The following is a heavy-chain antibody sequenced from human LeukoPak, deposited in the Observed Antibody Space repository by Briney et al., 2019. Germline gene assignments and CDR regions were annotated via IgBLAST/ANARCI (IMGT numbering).Heavy chain of an antibody. CDR2: INHSGST. CDR1: GGSFSGYY. D-gene: IGHD4-11*01. Sequence: PSETLSLTCAVYGGSFSGYYWSWICQPPGKGLEWIGEINHSGSTNYNPSLKSRVTISVDTSKNQFSLKLSSVTAADTAVYYCARYSIRFDPWGQGTLVTVSS. J-gene: IGHJ5*02. CDR3: ARYSIRFDP. V-gene: IGHV4-34*01.